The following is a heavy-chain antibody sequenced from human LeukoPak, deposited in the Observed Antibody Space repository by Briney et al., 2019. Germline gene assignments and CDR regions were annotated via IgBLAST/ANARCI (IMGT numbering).Heavy chain of an antibody. CDR3: AREVLGIGGDYFVY. CDR2: TYYRSKWYN. J-gene: IGHJ4*02. V-gene: IGHV6-1*01. D-gene: IGHD7-27*01. CDR1: GDSVSSYSAA. Sequence: SQTLSLTCAISGDSVSSYSAAWNWIRQSPPRGLEWLGRTYYRSKWYNDYAVSVKSRITINLDTSKNQFSLQLNPVTPEDTAVYYCAREVLGIGGDYFVYWGQGTLVTVSS.